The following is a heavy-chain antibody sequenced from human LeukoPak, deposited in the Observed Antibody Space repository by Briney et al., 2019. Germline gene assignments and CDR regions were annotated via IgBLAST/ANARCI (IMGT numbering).Heavy chain of an antibody. V-gene: IGHV4-34*01. CDR3: ARASYSSSWYRVRYFDL. D-gene: IGHD6-13*01. J-gene: IGHJ2*01. Sequence: PSETPSLTCAVYGGSFSGYYWSWIRQPPGKGLEWIGEINHSGSTNYNPSLKRRVNISVDTSKNQFSLKLSSVTAADTAVYYCARASYSSSWYRVRYFDLWGRGTLVTVSS. CDR2: INHSGST. CDR1: GGSFSGYY.